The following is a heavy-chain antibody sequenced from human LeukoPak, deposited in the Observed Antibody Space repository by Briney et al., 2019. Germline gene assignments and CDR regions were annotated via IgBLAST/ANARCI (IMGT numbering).Heavy chain of an antibody. V-gene: IGHV3-9*03. Sequence: GGSLRLSCAASGFTFDDYAMHWVRQAPGKGLEWVSGISWNSGSIGYADSVKGRFTISRDNAKNSLYLQMNSLRAEDMALYYCAKDINQYYYDSSGFDYWGQGTLVTVSS. J-gene: IGHJ4*02. CDR2: ISWNSGSI. D-gene: IGHD3-22*01. CDR3: AKDINQYYYDSSGFDY. CDR1: GFTFDDYA.